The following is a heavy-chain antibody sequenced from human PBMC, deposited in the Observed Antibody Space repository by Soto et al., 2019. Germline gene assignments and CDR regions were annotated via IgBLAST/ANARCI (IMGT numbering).Heavy chain of an antibody. CDR2: ISGSGGST. V-gene: IGHV3-23*01. J-gene: IGHJ3*02. CDR3: AKQLKKDKLGNDAFDI. CDR1: GFTFSSYA. Sequence: GGSLRLSCAASGFTFSSYAMSWVRQAPGKGLEWVSAISGSGGSTYYADSVKGRFTISRDNSKTTVYLQMNSLRDEDTAVYYFAKQLKKDKLGNDAFDIWGQGTMVTVSS. D-gene: IGHD7-27*01.